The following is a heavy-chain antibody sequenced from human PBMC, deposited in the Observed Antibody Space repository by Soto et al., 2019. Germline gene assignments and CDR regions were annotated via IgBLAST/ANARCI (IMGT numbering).Heavy chain of an antibody. J-gene: IGHJ4*02. Sequence: SETLSLTCAVSGGSISSYYWSWIRQPPGKGLEWIGYIYFRGTTNYNPSLKSRVTISVDTSKNQFSLRLSSVTAADTAVYYCARRETSGWEYFDYSGQGSLVTVSS. D-gene: IGHD1-26*01. CDR3: ARRETSGWEYFDY. V-gene: IGHV4-59*08. CDR1: GGSISSYY. CDR2: IYFRGTT.